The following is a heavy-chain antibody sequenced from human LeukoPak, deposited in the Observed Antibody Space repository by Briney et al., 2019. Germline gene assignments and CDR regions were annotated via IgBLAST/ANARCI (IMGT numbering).Heavy chain of an antibody. V-gene: IGHV1-2*04. CDR3: ARLQGPYSSGWAFDY. CDR2: INPNSGGT. J-gene: IGHJ4*02. D-gene: IGHD6-19*01. Sequence: ASVKVSCKASGYTFTVYYMHWVRQVPGQGLEWMGWINPNSGGTNYAQKFQGWVTMTRDTSISTAYMELSRLRSDDTAVYYCARLQGPYSSGWAFDYWGQGTLVTVSS. CDR1: GYTFTVYY.